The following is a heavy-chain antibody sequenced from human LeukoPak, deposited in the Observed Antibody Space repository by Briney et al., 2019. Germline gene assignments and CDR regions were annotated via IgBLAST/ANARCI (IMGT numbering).Heavy chain of an antibody. CDR1: GYSISSGCY. CDR3: ARAKRWENDAFDI. Sequence: VKPSETLSLTCTVSGYSISSGCYWGWIRQPPGKGLEWIGSIYHSGNTYYNPSLKSQVTISVDTSKNQFSLKLSSVTAADTAVYYCARAKRWENDAFDIWGQGTLVTVAS. V-gene: IGHV4-38-2*02. J-gene: IGHJ3*02. D-gene: IGHD1-26*01. CDR2: IYHSGNT.